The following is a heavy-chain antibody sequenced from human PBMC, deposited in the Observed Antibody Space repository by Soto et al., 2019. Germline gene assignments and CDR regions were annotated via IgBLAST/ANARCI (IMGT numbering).Heavy chain of an antibody. CDR2: ISGSGGST. CDR3: AGLWFGEPAPFDY. J-gene: IGHJ4*02. Sequence: GGSLRLSCAASGFTFSSYAMSWVRQAPGKGLEWVSAISGSGGSTYYADSVKGRFTISRDNSKNTLYLQMNSLRAEDTAVYYCAGLWFGEPAPFDYWGQGTLVTVSS. CDR1: GFTFSSYA. V-gene: IGHV3-23*01. D-gene: IGHD3-10*01.